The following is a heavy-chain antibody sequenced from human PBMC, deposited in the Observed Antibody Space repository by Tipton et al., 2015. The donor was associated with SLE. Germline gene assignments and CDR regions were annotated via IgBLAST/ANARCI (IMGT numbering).Heavy chain of an antibody. J-gene: IGHJ4*02. CDR1: GGSISSGSYY. CDR2: IYTSGST. CDR3: ARESIAAAGPFDY. V-gene: IGHV4-61*02. D-gene: IGHD6-13*01. Sequence: TLSLTCTVSGGSISSGSYYWSWIRQPAGKGLEWIGRIYTSGSTNYNPPLKSRVTISVDTSKNQFSLKLSSVTAADTAVYYCARESIAAAGPFDYWGQGTLVTVSS.